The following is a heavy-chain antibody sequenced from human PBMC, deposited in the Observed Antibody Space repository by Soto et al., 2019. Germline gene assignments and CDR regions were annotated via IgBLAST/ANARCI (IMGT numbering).Heavy chain of an antibody. CDR3: ARETYYDFWSGPYYGMDV. CDR2: ISYDGSNK. CDR1: GFTFSSYA. D-gene: IGHD3-3*01. V-gene: IGHV3-30-3*01. Sequence: PGGSLRLSCAASGFTFSSYAMHWVRQAPGKGLEWVAVISYDGSNKYYADSVEGRFTISRDNSKNTLYLQMNSLRAEDTAVYYCARETYYDFWSGPYYGMDVWGQGTTVTVSS. J-gene: IGHJ6*02.